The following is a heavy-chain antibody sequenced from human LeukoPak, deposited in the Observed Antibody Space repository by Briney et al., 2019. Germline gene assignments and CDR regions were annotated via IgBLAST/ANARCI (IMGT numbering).Heavy chain of an antibody. D-gene: IGHD3-10*01. Sequence: SVKVSCKASEGTFGAYSLDWVRQAPGQGLEWLGGINPIFNILNYAQKFRGRVTITADESTNTAYMDMSSLKYDDTAVYYCAAGRRLGELFFNYWGQGALVTVSS. CDR2: INPIFNIL. J-gene: IGHJ4*02. CDR3: AAGRRLGELFFNY. V-gene: IGHV1-69*13. CDR1: EGTFGAYS.